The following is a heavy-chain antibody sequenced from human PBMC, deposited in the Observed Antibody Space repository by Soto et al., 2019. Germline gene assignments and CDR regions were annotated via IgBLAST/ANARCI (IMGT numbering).Heavy chain of an antibody. CDR2: ISNGGSSI. D-gene: IGHD2-8*02. J-gene: IGHJ5*02. CDR1: GFTFGDYD. Sequence: QVQLVESGGGLVKPGGSLRLSCAASGFTFGDYDMSWIRQAPGKGLEWVSYISNGGSSIYYADPVKGRFTISRDNAKRSVFLQMNSLRAEDTAVYYCTRPCRYCNGGGPGNWFDPWGQGTLVTVSS. CDR3: TRPCRYCNGGGPGNWFDP. V-gene: IGHV3-11*01.